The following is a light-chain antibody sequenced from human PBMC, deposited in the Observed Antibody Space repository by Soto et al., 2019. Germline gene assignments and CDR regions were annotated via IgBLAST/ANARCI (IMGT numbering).Light chain of an antibody. J-gene: IGKJ2*01. CDR3: RKEYNYPPA. CDR2: AAS. Sequence: AIQMTQSPSSLSASVGDRVTITCRASQGIRNDLGWYQQKPGKAPKLLIYAASSLQSGDPSRFSVSGSGTDFTLTISCLQSEDFATYQCRKEYNYPPAFCQGTKLEIK. V-gene: IGKV1-6*01. CDR1: QGIRND.